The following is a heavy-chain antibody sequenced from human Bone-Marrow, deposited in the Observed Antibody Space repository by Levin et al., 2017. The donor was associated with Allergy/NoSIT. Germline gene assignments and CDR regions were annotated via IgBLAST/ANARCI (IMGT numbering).Heavy chain of an antibody. Sequence: GASVKVSCKASGYSFTSYGFNWVRQAPGQGLEWMGWFNSYTGNTNYAQKFQGRVTMTTDTSTNTAYMELKNLRSDDTAMYYCARFDYGDYYWFFDLWGRGTLVTVSS. CDR1: GYSFTSYG. CDR3: ARFDYGDYYWFFDL. J-gene: IGHJ2*01. V-gene: IGHV1-18*01. CDR2: FNSYTGNT. D-gene: IGHD4-17*01.